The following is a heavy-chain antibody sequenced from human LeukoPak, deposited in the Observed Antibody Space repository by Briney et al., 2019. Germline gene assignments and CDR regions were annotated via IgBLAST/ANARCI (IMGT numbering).Heavy chain of an antibody. CDR3: AREVGY. CDR1: GFTFSSYA. Sequence: PGRSLRLSCAASGFTFSSYAMHWVRQAPGKGLEWVAVISYDGSNKYYADSVKGRFTISRDYSKNTLYLQMNSLRAEDTAVYYCAREVGYWGQGTLVTVSS. V-gene: IGHV3-30-3*01. CDR2: ISYDGSNK. J-gene: IGHJ4*02.